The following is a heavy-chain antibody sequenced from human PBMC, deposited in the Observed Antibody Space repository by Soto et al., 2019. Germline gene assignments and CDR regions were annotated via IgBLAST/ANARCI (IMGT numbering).Heavy chain of an antibody. V-gene: IGHV4-59*01. D-gene: IGHD6-13*01. CDR1: GGSISSYY. CDR3: ARYSSSWRAFNWFDP. J-gene: IGHJ5*02. CDR2: IYYSGST. Sequence: KTSETLSLTCTVSGGSISSYYWSWIRQPPGKGLEWIGYIYYSGSTNYNPSLKSRVTISVDTSKNQFSLKLSSVTAADTAVYYCARYSSSWRAFNWFDPWGQGTLVTVSS.